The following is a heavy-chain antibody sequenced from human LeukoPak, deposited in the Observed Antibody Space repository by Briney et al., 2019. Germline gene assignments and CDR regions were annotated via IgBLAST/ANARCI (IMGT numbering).Heavy chain of an antibody. CDR2: INHRGST. Sequence: SETLSLTCTVSGRSISSSSYYSGWIRQPPGKGLEWIGEINHRGSTNYNPSLKSRVTISVDTSKNQFSLKLSSVSAADTAVYYCARGARYYDSSGYYYRPYYYYYMDVWGKGTTVTVSS. CDR1: GRSISSSSYY. CDR3: ARGARYYDSSGYYYRPYYYYYMDV. D-gene: IGHD3-22*01. V-gene: IGHV4-39*07. J-gene: IGHJ6*03.